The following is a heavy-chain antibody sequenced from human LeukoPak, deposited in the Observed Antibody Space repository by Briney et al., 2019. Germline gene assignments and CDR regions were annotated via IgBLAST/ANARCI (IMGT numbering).Heavy chain of an antibody. J-gene: IGHJ4*02. Sequence: GGSLRLSCAASGFTFSSYWMSWVRQAPGKGLEWVANIKQDGSEKYYVDSVRGRFTISRDNAKNSLYLQMNSLRAEDTAVYYCARDHRDYYDSSGPFDYWGQGTLVTVSS. CDR1: GFTFSSYW. CDR2: IKQDGSEK. CDR3: ARDHRDYYDSSGPFDY. D-gene: IGHD3-22*01. V-gene: IGHV3-7*01.